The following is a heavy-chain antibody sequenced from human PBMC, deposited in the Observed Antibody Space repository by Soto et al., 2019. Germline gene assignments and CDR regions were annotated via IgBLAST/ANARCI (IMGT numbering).Heavy chain of an antibody. CDR2: ISSSSSTI. CDR1: GFTFSSYS. J-gene: IGHJ4*02. CDR3: AREPYCGGDCCSNFDY. Sequence: EVQLVESGGGLVQPGGSLRLSCAASGFTFSSYSMNWVRQAPGKGLEWVSYISSSSSTIYYADSVKGRFTISRDNAKNSLYLQMNSLRAEDTAVYYCAREPYCGGDCCSNFDYWGQGTLVTVSS. V-gene: IGHV3-48*01. D-gene: IGHD2-21*01.